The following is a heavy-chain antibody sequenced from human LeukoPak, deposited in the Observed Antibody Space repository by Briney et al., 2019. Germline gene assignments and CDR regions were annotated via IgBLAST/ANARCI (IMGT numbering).Heavy chain of an antibody. CDR2: ISSSSSTI. CDR3: ARGFGIYYDILRYYFDY. J-gene: IGHJ4*02. D-gene: IGHD3-9*01. V-gene: IGHV3-48*04. Sequence: GGSLRLSCAAPGFTFSSYSMNWVRQAPGKGLEWVSYISSSSSTIYYADSVKGRFTISRDNAKNSLYLQMNSLRAEDTAVYYCARGFGIYYDILRYYFDYWGQGTLVTVSS. CDR1: GFTFSSYS.